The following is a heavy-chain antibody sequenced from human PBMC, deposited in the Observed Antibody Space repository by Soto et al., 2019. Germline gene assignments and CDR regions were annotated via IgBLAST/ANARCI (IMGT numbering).Heavy chain of an antibody. Sequence: QVQLVESGGGVVQPGRSLRLSCAASGFTFSSYGMHWVRQAPGKGLEWVAVIWYDGSNKYYADSVKGRFTISRDNSKNTLYLQMNSLRAEDTAVYYCARDRSYYDFWSGYYKGVSFYYYGMDVWGQGTTVTVSS. CDR3: ARDRSYYDFWSGYYKGVSFYYYGMDV. CDR2: IWYDGSNK. J-gene: IGHJ6*02. CDR1: GFTFSSYG. D-gene: IGHD3-3*01. V-gene: IGHV3-33*01.